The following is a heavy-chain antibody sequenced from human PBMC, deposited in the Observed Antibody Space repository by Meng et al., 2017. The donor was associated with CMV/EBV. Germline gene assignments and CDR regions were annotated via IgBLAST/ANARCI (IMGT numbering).Heavy chain of an antibody. V-gene: IGHV4-34*01. Sequence: QWQLQQWGARLLKPSETLSLTCAVYGGSFSGYYWSWIRQPPGKGLEWIGEINHSGSTNYNPSLKSRVTISVDTSKNQFSLKLSSVTAADTAVYYCARVWDSGWDYWGQGTLVTVSS. D-gene: IGHD3-22*01. J-gene: IGHJ4*02. CDR2: INHSGST. CDR3: ARVWDSGWDY. CDR1: GGSFSGYY.